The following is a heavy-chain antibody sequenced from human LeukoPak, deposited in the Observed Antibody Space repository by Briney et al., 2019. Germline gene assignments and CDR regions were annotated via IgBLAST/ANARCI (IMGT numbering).Heavy chain of an antibody. D-gene: IGHD2-15*01. CDR1: GFTFSSHS. CDR2: ISGSSSYI. V-gene: IGHV3-21*01. CDR3: ARARICGGSSCYSRGFDY. J-gene: IGHJ4*02. Sequence: GGSLRLSCADSGFTFSSHSMSWVRQAPGMGLEWVSSISGSSSYIFYADSVKGRFTISRDNAKNSLYLQMNSLRVEDTAVYYRARARICGGSSCYSRGFDYWGQGTLVTVSS.